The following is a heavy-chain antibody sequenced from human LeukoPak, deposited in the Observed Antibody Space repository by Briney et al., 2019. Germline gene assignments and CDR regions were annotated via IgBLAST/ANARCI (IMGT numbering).Heavy chain of an antibody. CDR2: IRYDGSNK. CDR1: GFTFSSYG. V-gene: IGHV3-30*02. J-gene: IGHJ4*02. CDR3: AKDRQTGDAYYFDY. D-gene: IGHD7-27*01. Sequence: GGSLRLSCAASGFTFSSYGMHWVRQAPGKGLEWVAFIRYDGSNKYYADSVKGRFTISRDNSKNTLYLQMNSLRAEDTAVYYCAKDRQTGDAYYFDYWGQGTLVTVSS.